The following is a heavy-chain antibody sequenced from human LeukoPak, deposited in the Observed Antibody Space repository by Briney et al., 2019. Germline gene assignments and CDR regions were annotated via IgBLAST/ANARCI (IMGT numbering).Heavy chain of an antibody. CDR1: GESFSGYY. CDR2: IYYSGST. D-gene: IGHD3-22*01. CDR3: AREDSSGYYYL. J-gene: IGHJ4*02. Sequence: SETLSLTCAVYGESFSGYYWSWIRQPPGKGLEWIGYIYYSGSTNYNPSLKSRVTISVDASKNQFSLKLSSVTAADTAVYYCAREDSSGYYYLWGQGTLVTVSS. V-gene: IGHV4-59*01.